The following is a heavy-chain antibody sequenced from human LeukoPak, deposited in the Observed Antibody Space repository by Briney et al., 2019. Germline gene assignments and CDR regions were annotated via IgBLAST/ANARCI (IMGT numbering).Heavy chain of an antibody. CDR3: ARSARFTVTGDY. CDR2: IYYSGST. V-gene: IGHV4-59*08. D-gene: IGHD4-17*01. CDR1: GGSISSYF. J-gene: IGHJ4*02. Sequence: SETLSLTCTVSGGSISSYFWSWIRQPPGKGLEWIGYIYYSGSTNYNPSLKSRSTISVDTSKNQFSLKLSSVTAADTAVYYCARSARFTVTGDYWGQGTLVTVSS.